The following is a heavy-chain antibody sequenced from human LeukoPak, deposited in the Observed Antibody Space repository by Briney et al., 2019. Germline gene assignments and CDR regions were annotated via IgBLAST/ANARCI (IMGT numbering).Heavy chain of an antibody. CDR2: INPNSGGT. J-gene: IGHJ4*02. Sequence: GASVKVSCKASGYTFTDYYMHWVRQAPGQGLEWMGWINPNSGGTSYAQKFQGRVTMTRDTSISTAYMELSRLRSDDTAVYYCARDRYCSSTSCYAIDYWGQGTLVTVSS. D-gene: IGHD2-2*01. CDR3: ARDRYCSSTSCYAIDY. V-gene: IGHV1-2*02. CDR1: GYTFTDYY.